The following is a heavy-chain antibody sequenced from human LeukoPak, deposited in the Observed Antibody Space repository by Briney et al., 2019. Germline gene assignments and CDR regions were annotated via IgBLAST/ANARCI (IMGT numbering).Heavy chain of an antibody. CDR1: GGSISSGGYY. Sequence: SETLSLTCTVSGGSISSGGYYWSWIRQHPGKGLEWIGYIYYSGSTHYNLSLKSRVTISVDTSKNKFSLKLSSVTAADTAVYYCARVWATGTTYDPWGQGTLVTVSS. V-gene: IGHV4-31*03. J-gene: IGHJ5*02. CDR2: IYYSGST. D-gene: IGHD1-7*01. CDR3: ARVWATGTTYDP.